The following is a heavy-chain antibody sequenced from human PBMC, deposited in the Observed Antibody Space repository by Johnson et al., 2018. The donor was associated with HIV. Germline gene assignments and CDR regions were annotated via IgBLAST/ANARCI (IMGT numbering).Heavy chain of an antibody. CDR1: GFTVTSNY. D-gene: IGHD4-17*01. CDR2: IYAGNRT. CDR3: AKGADYADYEGAFDI. Sequence: MLLVESGGGLVQPGGSLRLSCAVSGFTVTSNYMTWVRQAPGKGLEWVSVIYAGNRTYYADSVKGRFTISRDNSKNTLYLQMNSLRVEDTAVYYCAKGADYADYEGAFDIWGQGTMVTVSS. V-gene: IGHV3-66*01. J-gene: IGHJ3*02.